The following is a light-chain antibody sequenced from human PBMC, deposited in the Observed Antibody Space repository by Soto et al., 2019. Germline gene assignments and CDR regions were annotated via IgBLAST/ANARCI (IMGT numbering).Light chain of an antibody. CDR1: QTISSW. V-gene: IGKV1-5*03. CDR2: KAS. J-gene: IGKJ2*01. CDR3: QHYKTYA. Sequence: DIQMTQSPSTLSGSVGDRVTITCRASQTISSWLAWYQQKPGKAPKLLIYKASTLKSGVPSRFSGSGSGTEFTLTISSLQPDDFATYYCQHYKTYAFGPGTKVDIK.